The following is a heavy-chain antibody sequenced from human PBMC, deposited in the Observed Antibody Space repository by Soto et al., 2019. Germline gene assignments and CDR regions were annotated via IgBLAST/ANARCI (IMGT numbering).Heavy chain of an antibody. Sequence: SLRLSCAASGFTFDDYAMHWVWQAPGKGLEWVSGISWNRGSIGYADSVKGRFTISRDNAKNSLYLQMNSPRAEDTALYYCAKVAPIAADQYYFDYWGQGTLVTVSS. CDR1: GFTFDDYA. V-gene: IGHV3-9*01. J-gene: IGHJ4*02. D-gene: IGHD6-13*01. CDR2: ISWNRGSI. CDR3: AKVAPIAADQYYFDY.